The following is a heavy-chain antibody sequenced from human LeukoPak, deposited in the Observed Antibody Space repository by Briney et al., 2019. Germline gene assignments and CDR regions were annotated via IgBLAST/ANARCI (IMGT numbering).Heavy chain of an antibody. J-gene: IGHJ4*02. CDR3: VRDGDYFEY. V-gene: IGHV3-7*01. CDR1: GFTFSEYW. CDR2: TEPDGRDK. Sequence: PGRSLRLSCAASGFTFSEYWMSWVRQAPGKGLEWVANTEPDGRDKYYVDSVKGRFTLSRDNAGRFLYLQMNNLRVEDTAVYYCVRDGDYFEYWGQGILVTVSS.